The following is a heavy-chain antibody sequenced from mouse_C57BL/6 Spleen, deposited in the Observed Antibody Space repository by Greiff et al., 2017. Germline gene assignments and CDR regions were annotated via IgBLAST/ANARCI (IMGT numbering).Heavy chain of an antibody. J-gene: IGHJ2*01. CDR1: GYSITSGYY. CDR2: ISYDGSN. D-gene: IGHD2-4*01. V-gene: IGHV3-6*01. Sequence: EVQLQQSGPGLVKPSQSLSLTCSVTGYSITSGYYWNWIRQFPGNKLEWMGYISYDGSNNYNPSLKHRISITRDTSKNQFFLKLNSVTTEDTATYYCARVRYDYDPYYFGYWGQGTTRTVSS. CDR3: ARVRYDYDPYYFGY.